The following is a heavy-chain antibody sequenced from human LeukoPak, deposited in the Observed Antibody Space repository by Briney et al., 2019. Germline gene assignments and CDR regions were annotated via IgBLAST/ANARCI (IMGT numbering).Heavy chain of an antibody. CDR1: GGTFSSYT. J-gene: IGHJ4*02. CDR3: ARDREVTGTTVGLDY. V-gene: IGHV1-69*04. CDR2: ITPILGIA. D-gene: IGHD1-20*01. Sequence: GASVKVSCKASGGTFSSYTISWVRQAPGQGLEWMGRITPILGIANYAQKFQGRVTITADKSTSTAYMELSSLRSEDTAVYYCARDREVTGTTVGLDYWGQGTLVTVSS.